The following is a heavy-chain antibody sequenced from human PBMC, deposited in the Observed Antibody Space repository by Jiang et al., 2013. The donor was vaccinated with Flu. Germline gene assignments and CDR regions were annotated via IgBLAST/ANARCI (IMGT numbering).Heavy chain of an antibody. CDR1: GYTFTSYY. J-gene: IGHJ3*02. Sequence: GAEVKKPGASVKVSCKASGYTFTSYYMHWVRQAPGQGLEWMGIINPSGGSTSYAQKFQGRVTMTRDTSTSTVYMELSSLRSEDTAVYYCASFGAFTSSGSYSMFAFDIWGQGTMVTVSS. CDR3: ASFGAFTSSGSYSMFAFDI. D-gene: IGHD1-26*01. CDR2: INPSGGST. V-gene: IGHV1-46*03.